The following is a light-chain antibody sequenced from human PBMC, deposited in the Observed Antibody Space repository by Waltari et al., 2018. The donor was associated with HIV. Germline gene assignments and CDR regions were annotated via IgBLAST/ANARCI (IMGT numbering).Light chain of an antibody. V-gene: IGLV2-18*02. CDR2: EVN. J-gene: IGLJ2*01. CDR1: SSDVGSYNR. Sequence: QSALTQPPSVSGSPGQSATISCTGTSSDVGSYNRVSWYQQPPGTAPNLMIYEVNNRPSGVPDRFSGSKSGNTASLTISGLQAEDEADYYCSSYTSSTVVFGGGTKLTVL. CDR3: SSYTSSTVV.